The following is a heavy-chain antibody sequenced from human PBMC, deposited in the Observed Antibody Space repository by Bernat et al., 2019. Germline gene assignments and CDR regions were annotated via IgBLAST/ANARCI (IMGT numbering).Heavy chain of an antibody. Sequence: QVQLVQSGAEVKKPGASVKVSCKASGYTFTSYGISWVRQAPGQGLEWMGWISAYNGNTNYAQKLQGRVTMTTDTSTSTAYMELRSLRSDDTAVYYCARTIVVVPAARWGDAFDIWGQWTMVTVSS. CDR3: ARTIVVVPAARWGDAFDI. CDR2: ISAYNGNT. CDR1: GYTFTSYG. V-gene: IGHV1-18*01. D-gene: IGHD2-2*01. J-gene: IGHJ3*02.